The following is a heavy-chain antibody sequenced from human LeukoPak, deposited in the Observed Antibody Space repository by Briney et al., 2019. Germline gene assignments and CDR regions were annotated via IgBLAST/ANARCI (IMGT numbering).Heavy chain of an antibody. D-gene: IGHD5-18*01. V-gene: IGHV2-5*02. CDR1: GFSLSTSGVV. J-gene: IGHJ3*02. Sequence: SGPTLVKPTQTLTLTCTFSGFSLSTSGVVVGWIRQPPGKALEWLALIYWDDDKRYSPSLKSRLTITKDTSKNQVVLTMTNMDPVDTATYYCAHRFFRGYSYVWVGGAFDIWGQGTMVTVSS. CDR3: AHRFFRGYSYVWVGGAFDI. CDR2: IYWDDDK.